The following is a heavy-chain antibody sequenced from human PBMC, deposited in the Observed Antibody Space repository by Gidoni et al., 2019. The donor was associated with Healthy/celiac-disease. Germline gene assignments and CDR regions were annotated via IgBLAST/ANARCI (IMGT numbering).Heavy chain of an antibody. V-gene: IGHV3-48*01. CDR2: ISSSSRAI. J-gene: IGHJ2*01. CDR1: GFTFSRSG. D-gene: IGHD3-10*01. Sequence: EVQLVESGGGLVQPGGSLSLPCAASGFTFSRSGRNWVRQAPGKGLEYVSYISSSSRAIYYADSVKGRFTISRDNAKNSLYLQMNTLRAEDTAVYYCARDHRFSGDWYFDLWGRGTLVTVSS. CDR3: ARDHRFSGDWYFDL.